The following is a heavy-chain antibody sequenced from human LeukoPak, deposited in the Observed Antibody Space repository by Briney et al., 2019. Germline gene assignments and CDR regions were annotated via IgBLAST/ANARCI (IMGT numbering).Heavy chain of an antibody. CDR3: AREGSDQLSKDFDY. CDR1: GFTFTGHY. V-gene: IGHV1-2*02. Sequence: ASVNVSCKSSGFTFTGHYIHWVRQAPGQGLEWMGYIGPRNSAASYAEKFQGRVTMTRDTSLSTAYMQLSRLTSDDTAVYYCAREGSDQLSKDFDYWGQGTLVTVSS. D-gene: IGHD2-2*01. CDR2: IGPRNSAA. J-gene: IGHJ4*02.